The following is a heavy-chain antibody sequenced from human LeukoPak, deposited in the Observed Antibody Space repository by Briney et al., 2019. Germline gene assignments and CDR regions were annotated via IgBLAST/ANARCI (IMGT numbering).Heavy chain of an antibody. J-gene: IGHJ1*01. V-gene: IGHV3-23*01. CDR3: AKDRGAVDSSGWYEDFHH. CDR2: ISGSGGGT. D-gene: IGHD6-19*01. CDR1: GFTFSNYA. Sequence: GGSLRLSCAASGFTFSNYAMSWVRQAPGKGLEWVSGISGSGGGTYHADSVKGRFTISRDNYKDTLFLQMNSLRVEDTALYFCAKDRGAVDSSGWYEDFHHWGQGTLVTVSS.